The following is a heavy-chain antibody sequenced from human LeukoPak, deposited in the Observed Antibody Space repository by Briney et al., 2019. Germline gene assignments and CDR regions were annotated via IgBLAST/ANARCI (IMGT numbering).Heavy chain of an antibody. J-gene: IGHJ6*03. V-gene: IGHV4-39*07. CDR1: GDSISSGDYY. CDR2: IYHSGST. D-gene: IGHD3-10*01. Sequence: SETLSLTCTVSGDSISSGDYYWGWIRQPPGKGLEWIGSIYHSGSTYYNPSLKSRVTISVDTSKNQFSLKLSSVTAADTAVYYCARATYHSGSGSYIYYYMDVWAKGTTVTVSS. CDR3: ARATYHSGSGSYIYYYMDV.